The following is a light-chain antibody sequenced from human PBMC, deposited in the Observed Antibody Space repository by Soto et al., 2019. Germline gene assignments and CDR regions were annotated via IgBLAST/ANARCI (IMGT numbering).Light chain of an antibody. CDR3: SSYTSSSTLV. V-gene: IGLV2-14*01. CDR1: SSDVGGYNY. Sequence: QSALTQPASVYGSPGQSITISCTGTSSDVGGYNYVSWYQQHPGKAPKLMTYEVSNRPSGVSNRFSGSKSGNTASLTISGLQAEDEADYDCSSYTSSSTLVFGGGTKLTVL. CDR2: EVS. J-gene: IGLJ2*01.